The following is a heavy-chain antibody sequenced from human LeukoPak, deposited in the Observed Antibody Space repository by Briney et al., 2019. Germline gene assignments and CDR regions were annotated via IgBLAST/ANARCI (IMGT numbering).Heavy chain of an antibody. J-gene: IGHJ5*02. CDR1: GFTFSSYA. D-gene: IGHD2-2*01. CDR2: ISGSGGST. CDR3: ATNENLVPVDP. V-gene: IGHV3-23*01. Sequence: GGSLRLSCAASGFTFSSYAMSWVRQASGKGLEWVSAISGSGGSTYYADSVKGRFTISRDNSKNTLYLQMNSLRAEDTAVYYCATNENLVPVDPWGQGTLVTVSS.